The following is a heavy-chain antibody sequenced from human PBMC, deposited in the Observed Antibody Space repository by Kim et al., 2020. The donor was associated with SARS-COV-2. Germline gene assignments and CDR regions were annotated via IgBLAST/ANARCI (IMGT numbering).Heavy chain of an antibody. J-gene: IGHJ3*01. CDR1: GYSFTDFW. Sequence: GESLKISYEGSGYSFTDFWIAWVRHMPGKGLEWMGIVSPADSITKYSPSFQGQVTISADKSISTAFLQWSSLKASDTAMYYCARCHYYDSGGNYWANSFD. CDR2: VSPADSIT. V-gene: IGHV5-51*01. CDR3: ARCHYYDSGGNYWANSFD. D-gene: IGHD3-22*01.